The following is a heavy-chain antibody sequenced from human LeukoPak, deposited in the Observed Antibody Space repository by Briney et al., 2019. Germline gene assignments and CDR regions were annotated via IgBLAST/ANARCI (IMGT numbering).Heavy chain of an antibody. CDR2: ISWNSGSI. CDR1: GFTFDDYA. J-gene: IGHJ4*02. V-gene: IGHV3-9*01. D-gene: IGHD3-22*01. CDR3: AKDHYYDSSGYYGPFDY. Sequence: PGGSLRLSCAASGFTFDDYAMHWVRQAPGKGLEWVSGISWNSGSIGYADSVKGRFTISRDNAKNSLYLQMNSLRAEDTALYYCAKDHYYDSSGYYGPFDYWGQGTLVTVSS.